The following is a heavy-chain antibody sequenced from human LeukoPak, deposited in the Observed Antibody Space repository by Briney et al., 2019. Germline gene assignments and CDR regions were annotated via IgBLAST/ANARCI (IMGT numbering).Heavy chain of an antibody. CDR1: GGSFSGYY. CDR3: ASGYFDWILVY. J-gene: IGHJ4*02. D-gene: IGHD3-9*01. Sequence: SETLSLTCSVYGGSFSGYYWTWIRQPPGKGLEWIGSIYHSGSTYYNPSLKSRVTISVDMSKNQFSLKLSSVTAADTAVYYCASGYFDWILVYWGQGTLVTVSS. CDR2: IYHSGST. V-gene: IGHV4-34*01.